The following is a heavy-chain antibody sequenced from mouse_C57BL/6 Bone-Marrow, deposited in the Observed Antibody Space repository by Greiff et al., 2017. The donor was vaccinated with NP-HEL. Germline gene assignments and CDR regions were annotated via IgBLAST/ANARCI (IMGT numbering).Heavy chain of an antibody. CDR3: ARYNDYDGFAY. V-gene: IGHV1-42*01. CDR1: GYSFTGYY. D-gene: IGHD2-4*01. Sequence: VQLQQSGPELVKPGASVKISCKASGYSFTGYYMNWVKQSPEKSLEWIGEINPSTGGTTYNQKFKAKATLTVDKSSSTAYMQLKSLTSEDSAVYYCARYNDYDGFAYWGQGTLVTVSA. CDR2: INPSTGGT. J-gene: IGHJ3*01.